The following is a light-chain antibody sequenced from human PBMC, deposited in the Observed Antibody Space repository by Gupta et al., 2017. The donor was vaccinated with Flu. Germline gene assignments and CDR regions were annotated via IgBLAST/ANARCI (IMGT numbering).Light chain of an antibody. CDR3: MQGAHWPWA. CDR2: LVS. Sequence: VSLGQPAYIYCRSRQGLVYSDGNTYLHWFQQRPGQSPRRLIYLVSYRDSGVTDRFSGSGSGTDFTLEISRVEAEDAGVYFCMQGAHWPWACGQGTTVEIK. CDR1: QGLVYSDGNTY. V-gene: IGKV2-30*01. J-gene: IGKJ1*01.